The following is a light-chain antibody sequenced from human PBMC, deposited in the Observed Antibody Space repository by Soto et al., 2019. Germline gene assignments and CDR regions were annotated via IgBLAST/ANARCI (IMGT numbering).Light chain of an antibody. CDR2: KAS. J-gene: IGKJ1*01. V-gene: IGKV1-5*03. CDR1: QSISSW. Sequence: DIQMTQSPSTLSASVGDRVTITCRASQSISSWLAWYQQKPGKAPKLLIYKASSLESGVPSRFSGSGSGTEFTLTISNLQPDDFATYYCQQYNSYSLFGQGTKVEIK. CDR3: QQYNSYSL.